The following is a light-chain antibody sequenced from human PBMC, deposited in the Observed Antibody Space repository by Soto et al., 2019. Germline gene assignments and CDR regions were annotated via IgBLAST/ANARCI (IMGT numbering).Light chain of an antibody. CDR1: SSDVGGYNY. CDR2: EGS. V-gene: IGLV2-23*01. J-gene: IGLJ3*02. Sequence: QSALTQPRSVSGSPGQSVTISCTGTSSDVGGYNYVSWYQQHPGKAPKLIIFEGSKRPSGVSNRFSGSKSDNRASLTISGLQAEDEADYYCSSYAGSMTWVFGGGTKVTVL. CDR3: SSYAGSMTWV.